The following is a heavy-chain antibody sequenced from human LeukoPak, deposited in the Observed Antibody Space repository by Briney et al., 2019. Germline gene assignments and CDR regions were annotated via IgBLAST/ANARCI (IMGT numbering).Heavy chain of an antibody. CDR2: IKGDGSST. V-gene: IGHV3-74*01. CDR3: ARGNYHAMDV. Sequence: GGSLRLSCAASGFTFSNYWMHWVRQTPGEGLVCVSLIKGDGSSTTYADSVKGRFTISRDNAKNTVYLQMNSLRAEDTAVYYCARGNYHAMDVWGQGTTVTVSS. J-gene: IGHJ6*02. CDR1: GFTFSNYW.